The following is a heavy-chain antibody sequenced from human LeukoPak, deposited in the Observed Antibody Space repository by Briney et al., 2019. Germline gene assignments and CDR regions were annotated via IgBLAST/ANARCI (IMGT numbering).Heavy chain of an antibody. V-gene: IGHV7-4-1*02. CDR3: ARFGSIAARPLDY. CDR1: GYTFTSYA. D-gene: IGHD6-6*01. CDR2: INTNTGNP. J-gene: IGHJ4*02. Sequence: GASVKVSCKASGYTFTSYAMYWVRQAPGQGLEWVGWINTNTGNPTYAQGFTGRFVFSLDTSFSTAYLQISSLKAEDTAVYYCARFGSIAARPLDYWGQGTVVTVSS.